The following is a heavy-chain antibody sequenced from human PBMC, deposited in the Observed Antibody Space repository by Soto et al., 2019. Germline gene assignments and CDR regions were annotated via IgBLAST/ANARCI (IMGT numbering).Heavy chain of an antibody. CDR2: INPATGAA. J-gene: IGHJ3*02. D-gene: IGHD6-19*01. CDR1: GYPVTAYY. V-gene: IGHV1-2*02. CDR3: ARGGGVGVAGSAAFDM. Sequence: QLHLVQSGAVVKKPGASVTVSCSASGYPVTAYYMHWVRQAPGRGLEWMGGINPATGAAKYTPTFQGRLTITRDTSTRTSFMQLNAPTSEDTAIFYFARGGGVGVAGSAAFDMWGQGTLVTVSS.